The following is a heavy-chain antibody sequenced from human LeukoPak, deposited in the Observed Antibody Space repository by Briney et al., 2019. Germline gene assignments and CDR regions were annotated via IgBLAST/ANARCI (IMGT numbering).Heavy chain of an antibody. CDR2: INPNSGGT. CDR1: RYTFTGYY. J-gene: IGHJ4*02. V-gene: IGHV1-2*02. D-gene: IGHD5-18*01. Sequence: ASVKVSCKASRYTFTGYYMHWVRPAPGQGLEWMGWINPNSGGTNYAQKLQGRVTMTRDTSISTAYMELSRLRSDDTAVYYCARDRAQWIQLWLPRYYFDYCGQGTLVTVSS. CDR3: ARDRAQWIQLWLPRYYFDY.